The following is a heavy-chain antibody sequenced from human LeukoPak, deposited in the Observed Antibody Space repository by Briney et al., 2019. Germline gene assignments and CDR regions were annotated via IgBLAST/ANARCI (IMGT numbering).Heavy chain of an antibody. CDR2: IYSDGSST. J-gene: IGHJ4*02. CDR1: GFSFNTYW. CDR3: ARGASGYGDFDY. Sequence: GGSLRLSCAASGFSFNTYWMHWVRQAPGKGLVWVSRIYSDGSSTYYADSVKGRFTCSRDNAKNTVYLQMNSLRAEDTAVYYCARGASGYGDFDYWGQGTLVTVSS. D-gene: IGHD5-12*01. V-gene: IGHV3-74*01.